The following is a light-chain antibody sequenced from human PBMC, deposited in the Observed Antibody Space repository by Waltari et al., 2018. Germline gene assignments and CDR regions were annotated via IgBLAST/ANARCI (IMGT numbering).Light chain of an antibody. V-gene: IGKV3-15*01. J-gene: IGKJ2*01. Sequence: IVMTQSPATLSLSPGEGATLSCMASQRIATNVACYQQKPGQGPRLLISEASTRVAGVPARFTGSGSGTEFTLTISSLQSEDFAVYYCQQYNYYYSFGQGTRLEIK. CDR1: QRIATN. CDR2: EAS. CDR3: QQYNYYYS.